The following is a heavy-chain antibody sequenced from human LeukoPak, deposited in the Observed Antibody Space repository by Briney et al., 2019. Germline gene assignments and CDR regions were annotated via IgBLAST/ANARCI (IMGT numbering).Heavy chain of an antibody. Sequence: GGSLRLSCVASGFTFRSYWMSWVRQTPGKGLEWVGRIKRKIDGGTTDYAAPVKGRFTISRDDSKNTLYLQMNSLRAEDTAVYYCARVLADYVWGSYRTDYFDYWGQGTLVTVSS. D-gene: IGHD3-16*02. J-gene: IGHJ4*02. V-gene: IGHV3-15*01. CDR1: GFTFRSYW. CDR2: IKRKIDGGTT. CDR3: ARVLADYVWGSYRTDYFDY.